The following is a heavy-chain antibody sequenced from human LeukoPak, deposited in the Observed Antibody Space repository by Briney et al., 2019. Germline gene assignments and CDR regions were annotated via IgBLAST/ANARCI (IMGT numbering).Heavy chain of an antibody. D-gene: IGHD3-10*01. CDR1: GGSISSYY. CDR3: ASSEYYYGSGSYDY. J-gene: IGHJ4*02. CDR2: IYTSGST. Sequence: SETLSLTCTVSGGSISSYYWSWIRQPAGKGLEWIGRIYTSGSTNYNPSLKSRVTMSVDTSKNQFSLKLSSVTAADTAVYYCASSEYYYGSGSYDYWGQGTLVTVSS. V-gene: IGHV4-4*07.